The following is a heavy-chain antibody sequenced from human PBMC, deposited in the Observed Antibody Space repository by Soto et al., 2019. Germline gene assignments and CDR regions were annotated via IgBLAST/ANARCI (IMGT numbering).Heavy chain of an antibody. D-gene: IGHD6-19*01. CDR3: ARGSGWSKYYFDY. V-gene: IGHV3-11*01. J-gene: IGHJ4*02. CDR2: ISSSGSTI. Sequence: GSVRPRPGKGLEWVSYISSSGSTIYYADSVKGRFTISRDNAKNSLYLQMNSLRAEDTAVYYCARGSGWSKYYFDYWGQGTLVTVSS.